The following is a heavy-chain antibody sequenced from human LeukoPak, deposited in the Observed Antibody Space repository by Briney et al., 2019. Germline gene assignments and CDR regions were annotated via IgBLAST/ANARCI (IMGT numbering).Heavy chain of an antibody. Sequence: PSETLSLTCTVSGDSISSYYWSWIRQPAGKGLEWIGRIHPSGSTNYNPSLKSRVTMSVDTSKNQFSLKLSSVTAADTAVYYCARERGYDFWSGYSNWFDPWGQGTLVTVSS. V-gene: IGHV4-4*07. J-gene: IGHJ5*02. CDR1: GDSISSYY. CDR2: IHPSGST. D-gene: IGHD3-3*01. CDR3: ARERGYDFWSGYSNWFDP.